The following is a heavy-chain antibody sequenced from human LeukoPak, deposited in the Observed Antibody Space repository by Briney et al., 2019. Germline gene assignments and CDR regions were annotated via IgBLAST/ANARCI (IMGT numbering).Heavy chain of an antibody. D-gene: IGHD6-13*01. V-gene: IGHV3-30*02. CDR1: GFTFSSYG. J-gene: IGHJ4*02. CDR3: AKDIAAAGGPCAY. CDR2: IRSDGSDK. Sequence: GGSLRLSCAASGFTFSSYGMHWVRQAPGKGLEGVALIRSDGSDKYYADSVKGRFTISRDNSKNTLFLQMNSLRAEDTAVHYCAKDIAAAGGPCAYWGRGTLVTVSS.